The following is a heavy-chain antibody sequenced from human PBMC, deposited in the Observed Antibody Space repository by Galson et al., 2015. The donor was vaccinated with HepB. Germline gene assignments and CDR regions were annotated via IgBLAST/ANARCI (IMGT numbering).Heavy chain of an antibody. CDR1: GFTFSTYS. CDR3: ARDSRARDFWSGYDWFDS. D-gene: IGHD3-3*01. J-gene: IGHJ5*01. Sequence: SLRLSCAASGFTFSTYSMIWVRQPPGKGLEWVSSIGTTDSYVYHADSVKGRFTTSRDNGKNSLYLQMTSLRAEDTAVYYCARDSRARDFWSGYDWFDSWGQGTLVIVSS. V-gene: IGHV3-21*01. CDR2: IGTTDSYV.